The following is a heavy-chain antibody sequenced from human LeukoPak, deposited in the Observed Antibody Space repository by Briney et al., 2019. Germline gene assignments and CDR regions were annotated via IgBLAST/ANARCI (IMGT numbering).Heavy chain of an antibody. CDR2: FSGNSGII. CDR1: GLPFEDYG. Sequence: RGRSLTLLCRVSGLPFEDYGVLWLRRSPGRGVEWVSSFSGNSGIIYYADSVKGRFTISRDNSKNSLYLQMNSLRVEDTAFYYCAKDRFFYDSGSKANWGQGTLATVSS. D-gene: IGHD3-22*01. J-gene: IGHJ4*02. V-gene: IGHV3-9*01. CDR3: AKDRFFYDSGSKAN.